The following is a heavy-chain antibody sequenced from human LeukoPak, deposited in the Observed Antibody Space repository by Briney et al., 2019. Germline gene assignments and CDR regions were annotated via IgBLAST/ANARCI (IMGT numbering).Heavy chain of an antibody. CDR1: GYTFTGYY. Sequence: ASVKVSCKASGYTFTGYYMHWVRQAPGQGLEWMGWINPTSGGTKYAQKFQGRVTMTRDTSISTAYMELNTLRSDDTAMYYCARAAGDYGDYDYFYYMDVWGKGTTVTISS. J-gene: IGHJ6*03. CDR3: ARAAGDYGDYDYFYYMDV. V-gene: IGHV1-2*02. CDR2: INPTSGGT. D-gene: IGHD4-17*01.